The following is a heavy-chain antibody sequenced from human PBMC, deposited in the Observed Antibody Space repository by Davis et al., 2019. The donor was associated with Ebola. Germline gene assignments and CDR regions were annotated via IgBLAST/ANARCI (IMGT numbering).Heavy chain of an antibody. CDR1: EFTFSGYA. CDR3: ARGGCSSGYCHFDY. J-gene: IGHJ4*02. CDR2: ISGGGSST. Sequence: GESLKISCAASEFTFSGYAMSWVRQAPGKGLEWVSTISGGGSSTYYADSVKGRFTISRDNSKSTLYLQTNSLRADDTAVYYCARGGCSSGYCHFDYWGQGTLVTVSS. V-gene: IGHV3-23*01. D-gene: IGHD3-22*01.